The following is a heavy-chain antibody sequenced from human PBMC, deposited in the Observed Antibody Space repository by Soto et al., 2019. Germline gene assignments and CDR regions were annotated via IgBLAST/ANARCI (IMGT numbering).Heavy chain of an antibody. CDR3: ARVGCSSTSCYYYYYYDMDV. CDR1: GGSISSYY. J-gene: IGHJ6*03. Sequence: SETLSLTCTVSGGSISSYYWSWIRQPPGKGLEWIGYIYYSGSTNYNPSLKSRVTISVDTSKNQFSLKLSSVTAADTAVYYCARVGCSSTSCYYYYYYDMDVWGKGTTVTVSS. D-gene: IGHD2-2*01. V-gene: IGHV4-59*01. CDR2: IYYSGST.